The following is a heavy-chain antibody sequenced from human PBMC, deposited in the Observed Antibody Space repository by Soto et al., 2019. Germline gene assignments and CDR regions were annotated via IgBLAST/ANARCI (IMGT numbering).Heavy chain of an antibody. CDR3: ASGYDFWSGYYAFDY. CDR1: GFTFSSYS. J-gene: IGHJ4*02. CDR2: ISSSSSYI. V-gene: IGHV3-21*04. D-gene: IGHD3-3*01. Sequence: PGGSLRLSCAASGFTFSSYSMNWVRQAPGKGLEWVSSISSSSSYIYYADSVKGRFTISRDNAKNSLYLQMNSLRAEDTAVYYCASGYDFWSGYYAFDYWGQGTLVTVSS.